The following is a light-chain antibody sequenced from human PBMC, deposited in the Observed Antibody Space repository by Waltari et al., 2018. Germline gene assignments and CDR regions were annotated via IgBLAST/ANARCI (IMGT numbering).Light chain of an antibody. CDR2: GAS. Sequence: EIVLTQSPGTLSLSPGERATLSCRASQSVSSSYLAWYQQKPGQAPRRLIYGASRRATGIPDRFSGSGSGTDFTLTISRLEPEDFAVYYCQQYGSSPFTFGGGTKVEIK. J-gene: IGKJ4*01. V-gene: IGKV3-20*01. CDR1: QSVSSSY. CDR3: QQYGSSPFT.